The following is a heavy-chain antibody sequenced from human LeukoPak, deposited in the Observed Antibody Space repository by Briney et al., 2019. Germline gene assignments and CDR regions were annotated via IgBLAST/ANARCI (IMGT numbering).Heavy chain of an antibody. D-gene: IGHD3-22*01. CDR2: ISSSSSYI. J-gene: IGHJ4*02. V-gene: IGHV3-21*01. CDR3: ARDLYDSGAYSSPIDY. CDR1: GFTFSTYW. Sequence: KSGGSLRLSCAASGFTFSTYWMHWVRQAPGKGLVWVSSISSSSSYIHSADSVKGRFTISRDNAENSLYLQMSSLRAEDTAVYYCARDLYDSGAYSSPIDYWGQGTLVTVSS.